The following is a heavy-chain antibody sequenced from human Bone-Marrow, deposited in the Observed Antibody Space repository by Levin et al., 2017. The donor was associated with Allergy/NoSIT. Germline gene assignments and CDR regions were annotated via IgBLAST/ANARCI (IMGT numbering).Heavy chain of an antibody. CDR3: ARGRGQLVVLDY. V-gene: IGHV4-34*01. CDR2: INHSGST. J-gene: IGHJ4*02. Sequence: SETLSLTCAVYGGSFSGYYWSWIRQPPGKGLEWIGEINHSGSTNYNPSLKSRVTISVDTSKNQFSLKLSSVTAADTAVYYCARGRGQLVVLDYWGQGTLVTVSS. CDR1: GGSFSGYY. D-gene: IGHD6-6*01.